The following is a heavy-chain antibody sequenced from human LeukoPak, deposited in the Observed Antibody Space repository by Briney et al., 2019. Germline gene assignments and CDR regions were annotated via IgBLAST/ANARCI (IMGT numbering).Heavy chain of an antibody. Sequence: SETLSLTCAVYGGSFSGYYWSWVRQPPGKGLEWIGEINHSGSTNYNPSLKSRVTISVDTSENQFSLKLSSVTAADTAVYYCARGRPRDSKYYYYYYGMDVWGQGTTVTVSS. CDR3: ARGRPRDSKYYYYYYGMDV. D-gene: IGHD3-22*01. J-gene: IGHJ6*02. V-gene: IGHV4-34*01. CDR2: INHSGST. CDR1: GGSFSGYY.